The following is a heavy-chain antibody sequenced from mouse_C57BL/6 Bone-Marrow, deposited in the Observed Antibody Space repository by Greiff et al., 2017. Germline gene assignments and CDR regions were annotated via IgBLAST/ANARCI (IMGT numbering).Heavy chain of an antibody. CDR2: IDPEDGDT. CDR3: TTPIRRGDY. Sequence: EVQLQQSVAELVRPGASVKLSCTASGFTFKDYYMHWVKQRPEQGLEWIGRIDPEDGDTEYAPKFQGKATMTADTSSNTAYLQLSSLTSEDTAVYYCTTPIRRGDYWGRGTALTVSS. CDR1: GFTFKDYY. D-gene: IGHD2-12*01. V-gene: IGHV14-1*01. J-gene: IGHJ2*01.